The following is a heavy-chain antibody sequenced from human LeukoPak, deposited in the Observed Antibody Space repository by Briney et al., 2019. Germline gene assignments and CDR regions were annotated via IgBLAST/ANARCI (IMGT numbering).Heavy chain of an antibody. J-gene: IGHJ6*03. CDR1: GGSISSGSYY. CDR2: IYTSGST. V-gene: IGHV4-61*02. CDR3: ARDHEVVPSYYYMDV. Sequence: SETLSLTCTVSGGSISSGSYYWSWLRQPAGKGLECIGRIYTSGSTNYNPSLKSRVTISVDTAKNQFSLKLSSVTAADTAVYYCARDHEVVPSYYYMDVWGKGTTVTVSS. D-gene: IGHD2-2*01.